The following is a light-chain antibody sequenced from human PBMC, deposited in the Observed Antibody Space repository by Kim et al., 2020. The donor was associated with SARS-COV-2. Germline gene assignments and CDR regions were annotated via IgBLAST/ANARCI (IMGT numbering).Light chain of an antibody. V-gene: IGLV2-11*03. J-gene: IGLJ2*01. CDR1: STDGGGYDY. Sequence: GHSVTISCTGTSTDGGGYDYVSWSQQHPGNAPKLRMYDVNKRPSGVPDRFSGSKSGNTASLTISGLQAEDEADYYCSSYVGTHTVVFGGGTQLTVL. CDR2: DVN. CDR3: SSYVGTHTVV.